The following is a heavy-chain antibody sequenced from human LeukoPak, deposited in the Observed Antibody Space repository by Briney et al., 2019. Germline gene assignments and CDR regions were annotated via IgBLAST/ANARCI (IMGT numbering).Heavy chain of an antibody. D-gene: IGHD3-3*01. CDR1: GFTFSNYG. Sequence: GGSLRLSCAASGFTFSNYGMHWVRQAPGKGLEWVAVIWYDGSNKYYADSVKGRFTISRDNSKNALYLQMNSLRAEDTAVYYCARDGGNDAFDIWGQGTMVTVSS. V-gene: IGHV3-33*01. CDR2: IWYDGSNK. J-gene: IGHJ3*02. CDR3: ARDGGNDAFDI.